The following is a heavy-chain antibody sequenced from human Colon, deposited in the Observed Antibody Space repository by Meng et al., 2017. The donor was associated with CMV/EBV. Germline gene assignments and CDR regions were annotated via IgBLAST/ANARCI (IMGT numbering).Heavy chain of an antibody. CDR1: GFTFSSYG. CDR3: ARVSSISVVPAYAY. J-gene: IGHJ4*02. V-gene: IGHV3-30*02. D-gene: IGHD2-2*01. Sequence: GESLKISCTASGFTFSSYGMHWVRQAPGKGLEWVAFIRYDGANTYSADSVKGRFTISRDNSKNTLYLQMDSLRRNDTAMYYCARVSSISVVPAYAYWGQGTLVTVSS. CDR2: IRYDGANT.